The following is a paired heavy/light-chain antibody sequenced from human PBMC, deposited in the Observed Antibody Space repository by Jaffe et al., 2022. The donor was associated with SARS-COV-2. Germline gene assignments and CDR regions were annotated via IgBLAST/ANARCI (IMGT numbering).Light chain of an antibody. J-gene: IGKJ2*02. CDR2: GAS. CDR1: QSIGSY. V-gene: IGKV1-39*01. Sequence: DIQMTQSPSSLSASVGDRVTITCRASQSIGSYLNWYQQIPGKAPKVLIYGASTLQVDVPARFSGSGSGTEFSLTIRSLQPEDFATYVCQQSYTTPSTFGQGTKLDI. CDR3: QQSYTTPST.
Heavy chain of an antibody. V-gene: IGHV4-34*01. CDR1: GGAFSGYY. CDR3: ARDVFCSGGNCRVGNWFDP. CDR2: INNRGSP. J-gene: IGHJ5*02. Sequence: QVQLQQWGAGLLKPSETLSVTCAVSGGAFSGYYWTWIRQTPGRGLEWIGAINNRGSPNYNPSLLSRVTISVDASKKQFSLRLTSVTAADTGVYYCARDVFCSGGNCRVGNWFDPWGQGTLITVSS. D-gene: IGHD2-15*01.